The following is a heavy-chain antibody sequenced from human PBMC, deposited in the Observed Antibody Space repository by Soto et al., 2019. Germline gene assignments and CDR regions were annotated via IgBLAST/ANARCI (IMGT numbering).Heavy chain of an antibody. CDR2: IIPIFGTA. CDR3: ARQGIAAAAISLGYYYYGMDV. V-gene: IGHV1-69*13. CDR1: GGTFSSYS. Sequence: ASVNVSCKSSGGTFSSYSISWVRQAPGQGLECMGGIIPIFGTANYAQKFQGRVTITADESTSTAYMELSSLRSEDTAVYYCARQGIAAAAISLGYYYYGMDVWGQGTTVTVSS. J-gene: IGHJ6*02. D-gene: IGHD6-13*01.